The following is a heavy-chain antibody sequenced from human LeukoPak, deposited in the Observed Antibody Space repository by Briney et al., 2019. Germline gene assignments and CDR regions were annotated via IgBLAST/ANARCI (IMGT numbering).Heavy chain of an antibody. CDR2: INPSGGST. CDR1: GYTFTSYY. J-gene: IGHJ5*02. CDR3: ARELYYYDSSGYYGKKLNWFDP. Sequence: ASVKVSCKASGYTFTSYYMHWVRQAPGQGLEWMGIINPSGGSTSYAQKFQGRVTMTRDTSTSTVYMELSRLRSDDTAVYYCARELYYYDSSGYYGKKLNWFDPWGQGTLVTVSS. D-gene: IGHD3-22*01. V-gene: IGHV1-46*01.